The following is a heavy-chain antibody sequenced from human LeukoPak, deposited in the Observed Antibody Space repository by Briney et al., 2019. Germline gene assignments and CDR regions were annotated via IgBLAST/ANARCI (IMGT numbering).Heavy chain of an antibody. CDR2: IRFDGNDE. J-gene: IGHJ4*02. CDR1: GFTFSNYG. V-gene: IGHV3-30*02. CDR3: AKRGAVTNDFDY. D-gene: IGHD5-18*01. Sequence: GFLRLSCAASGFTFSNYGMHWVRQAPGQGLEWVAFIRFDGNDENYADSVKGRFTISRDNSKNTVYLQVSSLRTEDTAVYYCAKRGAVTNDFDYWGQGALVTVSS.